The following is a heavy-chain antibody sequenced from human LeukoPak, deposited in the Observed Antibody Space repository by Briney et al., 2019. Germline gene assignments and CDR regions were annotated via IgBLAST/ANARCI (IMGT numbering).Heavy chain of an antibody. J-gene: IGHJ6*02. CDR2: INPNSGGT. CDR3: ARDLERIVVVPAATESYYYYYGMDV. D-gene: IGHD2-2*01. Sequence: RASVKVSCKASGYAFTGYYMHWVRQAPGQGLEWMGRINPNSGGTNYAQKFQGWVTMTRDTSISTAYMELSRLRSDDTAVYYCARDLERIVVVPAATESYYYYYGMDVWGQGTTVTVSS. V-gene: IGHV1-2*04. CDR1: GYAFTGYY.